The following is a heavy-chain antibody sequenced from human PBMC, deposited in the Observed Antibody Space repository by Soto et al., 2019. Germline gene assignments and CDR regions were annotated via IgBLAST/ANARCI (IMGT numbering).Heavy chain of an antibody. Sequence: ASVKVSCKASGYTFTSYDINWVRQATGQGLEWMGWMNPNSGNTGYAQKFQGRVTMTRNTSISTAYMELSSLRSEDTAVYYCARGQYYGSGSRDAFDIWGQGTMVTISS. CDR1: GYTFTSYD. D-gene: IGHD3-10*01. CDR3: ARGQYYGSGSRDAFDI. J-gene: IGHJ3*02. V-gene: IGHV1-8*01. CDR2: MNPNSGNT.